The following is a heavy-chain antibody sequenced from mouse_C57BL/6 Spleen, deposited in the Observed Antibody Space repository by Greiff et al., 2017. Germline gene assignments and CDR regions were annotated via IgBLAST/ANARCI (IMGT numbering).Heavy chain of an antibody. CDR3: ANPLITTVVYFDY. V-gene: IGHV1-64*01. J-gene: IGHJ2*01. CDR1: GYTFTSYW. D-gene: IGHD1-1*01. Sequence: QVQLQQPGAELVKPGASVKLSCKASGYTFTSYWMHWVKQRPGQGLEWIGMIHPNSGSTNYNEKFKSKATLTVDKSSSTAYMQLSSLTSEDSAVYYCANPLITTVVYFDYWGQGTTLTVSS. CDR2: IHPNSGST.